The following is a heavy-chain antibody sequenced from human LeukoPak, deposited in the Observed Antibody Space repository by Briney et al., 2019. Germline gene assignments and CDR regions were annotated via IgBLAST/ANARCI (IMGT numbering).Heavy chain of an antibody. J-gene: IGHJ4*02. D-gene: IGHD6-13*01. CDR1: GLTLSREW. V-gene: IGHV3-74*01. CDR3: ARDGGSSSWYDRY. Sequence: GGSLRLSYAPPGLTLSREWMHWVRQRPGEGLGWVARSNEDGSWTNYTDSVKGRFTISRDNVKNSLYLQMNSLRAEDTAVYYCARDGGSSSWYDRYWGQGTLVTVSS. CDR2: SNEDGSWT.